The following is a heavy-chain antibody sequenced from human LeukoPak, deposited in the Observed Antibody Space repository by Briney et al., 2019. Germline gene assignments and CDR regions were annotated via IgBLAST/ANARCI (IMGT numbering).Heavy chain of an antibody. D-gene: IGHD3-10*01. CDR1: GGSISNYY. V-gene: IGHV4-59*08. Sequence: SETLALTCTVSGGSISNYYWNWIRQPPGKGLEWIGYIFYRGTTTYNPSLKSRVTISIDTSKNQFSLRLSSVTATDTAVYYCARQELLYNSGSYPIDFWGQGTVVTVSS. J-gene: IGHJ4*02. CDR3: ARQELLYNSGSYPIDF. CDR2: IFYRGTT.